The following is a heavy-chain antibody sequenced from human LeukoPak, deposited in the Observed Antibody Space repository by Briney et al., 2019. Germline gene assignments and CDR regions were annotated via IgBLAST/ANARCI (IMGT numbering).Heavy chain of an antibody. CDR2: VYYNGNT. J-gene: IGHJ4*02. CDR1: GGSVSSGNYY. V-gene: IGHV4-39*01. Sequence: PSETLSLTCTVSGGSVSSGNYYWIWIRQPPGKGLEWIGSVYYNGNTYYNPSLESRVTISVDTSKNQFSLKLSSVTAADTAVYCCASSPGGYCWSTSCYAGGRFAYWGQGILVTVSS. CDR3: ASSPGGYCWSTSCYAGGRFAY. D-gene: IGHD2-2*01.